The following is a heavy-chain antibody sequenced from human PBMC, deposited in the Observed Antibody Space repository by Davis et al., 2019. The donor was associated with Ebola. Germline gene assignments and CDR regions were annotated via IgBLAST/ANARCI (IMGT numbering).Heavy chain of an antibody. V-gene: IGHV3-30*03. J-gene: IGHJ1*01. CDR3: ATTGFQH. CDR1: GFTFSSYG. CDR2: VSYDGRHK. D-gene: IGHD4-17*01. Sequence: GGSLRLSCAASGFTFSSYGMHWVRQAPGKGLEWVAVVSYDGRHKYYADSVKGRFTISRDNSKNTLYLQMNSLRAEDTAVYYCATTGFQHWGQGTLVTVSS.